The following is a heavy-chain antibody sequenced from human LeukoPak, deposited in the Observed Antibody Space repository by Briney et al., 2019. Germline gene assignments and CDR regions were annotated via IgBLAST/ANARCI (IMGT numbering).Heavy chain of an antibody. V-gene: IGHV1-24*01. Sequence: LQGRVTMTEDTSTDTAYMELSSLRSADTAVYYCARVYGAGYDFRGAFDIWGQGTMVTVSS. CDR3: ARVYGAGYDFRGAFDI. J-gene: IGHJ3*02. D-gene: IGHD5-12*01.